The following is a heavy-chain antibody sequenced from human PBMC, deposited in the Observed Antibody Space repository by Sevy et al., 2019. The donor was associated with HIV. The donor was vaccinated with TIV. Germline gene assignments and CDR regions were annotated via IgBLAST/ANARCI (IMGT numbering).Heavy chain of an antibody. Sequence: GGSLRLSCVGSGFVFEDFAVHWVRRSPGKGLEWVSGINGNGQKKFYEGSVKGRFSISRDNARNSLYLQMDNMNFDDTAFYYCVRAMYPTLGTGHNWFDLWGQGTLVTVSS. CDR2: INGNGQKK. J-gene: IGHJ5*02. V-gene: IGHV3-20*04. CDR3: VRAMYPTLGTGHNWFDL. D-gene: IGHD2-2*01. CDR1: GFVFEDFA.